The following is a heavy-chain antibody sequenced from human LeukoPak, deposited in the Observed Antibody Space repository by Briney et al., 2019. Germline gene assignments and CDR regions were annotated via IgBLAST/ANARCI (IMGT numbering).Heavy chain of an antibody. CDR1: GYTLTRYG. V-gene: IGHV1-18*01. CDR3: TRDHSNWNYAPHF. Sequence: ASVKVSCKASGYTLTRYGISWVRQAPGQGLQWLGWISTSNDNTNYAQKFRDRVTMSTDTSTGTAYLDIRSLTSDDTAVYYCTRDHSNWNYAPHFWGQGTLVIVSS. D-gene: IGHD1-7*01. CDR2: ISTSNDNT. J-gene: IGHJ4*02.